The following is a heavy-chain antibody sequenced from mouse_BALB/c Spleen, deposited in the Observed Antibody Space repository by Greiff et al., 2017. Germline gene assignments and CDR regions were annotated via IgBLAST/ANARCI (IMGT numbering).Heavy chain of an antibody. V-gene: IGHV5-17*02. CDR3: ARRYDGYHRYYAMDY. CDR2: ISSGSSTI. CDR1: GFTFSSFG. D-gene: IGHD2-3*01. J-gene: IGHJ4*01. Sequence: EVNVVESGGGLVQPGGSRKLSCAASGFTFSSFGMHWVRQAPEKGLEWVAYISSGSSTIYYADTVKGRFTISRDNPKNTLFLQMTSLRSEDTAMYYCARRYDGYHRYYAMDYWGQGTSVTVSS.